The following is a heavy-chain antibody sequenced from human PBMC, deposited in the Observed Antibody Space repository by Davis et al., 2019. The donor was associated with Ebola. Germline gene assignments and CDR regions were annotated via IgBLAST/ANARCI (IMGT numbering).Heavy chain of an antibody. D-gene: IGHD2-2*01. Sequence: GESLKISCKGSGYSFTNYWIGWVRQMPGRGLEWMGIISPGASDTIYSPSFQGQVTISADKSITAAYLQWSSLKASDTDMYYCARQGYCNSTSCNNWFDPWGQGTLVTVSS. CDR3: ARQGYCNSTSCNNWFDP. CDR1: GYSFTNYW. J-gene: IGHJ5*02. CDR2: ISPGASDT. V-gene: IGHV5-51*01.